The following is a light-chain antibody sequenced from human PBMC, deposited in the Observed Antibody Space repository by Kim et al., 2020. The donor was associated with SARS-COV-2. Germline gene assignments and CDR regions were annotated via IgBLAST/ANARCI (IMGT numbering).Light chain of an antibody. CDR1: QSVTIN. CDR2: NAF. Sequence: VSPGERPTLSFRARQSVTINLAWYQQKPGQAPRLLISNAFSRATGVPVRFSGSGSGTDFTLTISSLQSEDFSIYYCQQYDDWPRTFCQGTKVEIK. CDR3: QQYDDWPRT. J-gene: IGKJ1*01. V-gene: IGKV3-15*01.